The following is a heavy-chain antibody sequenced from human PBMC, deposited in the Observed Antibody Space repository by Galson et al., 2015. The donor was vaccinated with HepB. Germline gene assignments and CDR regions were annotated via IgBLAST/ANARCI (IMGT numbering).Heavy chain of an antibody. CDR3: ARDRRWWELLDYALYGMDV. Sequence: SVKVSCKASGYTFTSYAMHWVRQAPGQRLEWMGWINAGNGNTKYSQKFQGRVTITRDTSASTAYMELSSLRSEDTAVYYCARDRRWWELLDYALYGMDVWGQGTTVTVSS. D-gene: IGHD1-26*01. CDR2: INAGNGNT. V-gene: IGHV1-3*01. CDR1: GYTFTSYA. J-gene: IGHJ6*02.